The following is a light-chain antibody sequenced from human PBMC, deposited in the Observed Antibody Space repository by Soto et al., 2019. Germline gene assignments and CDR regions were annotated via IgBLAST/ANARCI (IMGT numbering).Light chain of an antibody. CDR3: QQYSNWPPIT. CDR1: QSVSIH. Sequence: ETVMNQSPGTLSVSLWERATLSCRASQSVSIHLAWYQQKPGQAPRLLIYDTSTRATGIPARFSGSGSGTEFTLTISSLQPEDFAVYYCQQYSNWPPITFGQGTRLEIK. J-gene: IGKJ5*01. V-gene: IGKV3-15*01. CDR2: DTS.